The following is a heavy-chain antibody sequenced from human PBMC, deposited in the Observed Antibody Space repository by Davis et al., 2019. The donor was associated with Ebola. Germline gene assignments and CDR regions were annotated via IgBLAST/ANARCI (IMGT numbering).Heavy chain of an antibody. CDR3: ARDGYNYSFFDY. V-gene: IGHV4-39*02. Sequence: MPSETLSLTCTVSGGSLSSSSYYWDWIRQPPGKGLEWIGSIYYSGNTYYNPSLKSRVTISVDTSKNQFSLKLSSVTAADTAVYYCARDGYNYSFFDYWGQGTLVTVSS. D-gene: IGHD5-24*01. CDR1: GGSLSSSSYY. CDR2: IYYSGNT. J-gene: IGHJ4*02.